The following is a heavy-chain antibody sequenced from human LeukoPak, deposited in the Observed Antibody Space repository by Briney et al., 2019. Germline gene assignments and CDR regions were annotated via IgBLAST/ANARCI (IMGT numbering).Heavy chain of an antibody. J-gene: IGHJ4*02. Sequence: SETLSLTCTISGGFISSSSYYWGWIRQPPGKGLEWIGSIYYSGSTYYNPSLKSRVTISVDTSKNQFSLKLSSVTAADTAVYYCARHADVRYFDWNYFDYWGQGTLVTVSS. CDR2: IYYSGST. D-gene: IGHD3-9*01. CDR1: GGFISSSSYY. V-gene: IGHV4-39*01. CDR3: ARHADVRYFDWNYFDY.